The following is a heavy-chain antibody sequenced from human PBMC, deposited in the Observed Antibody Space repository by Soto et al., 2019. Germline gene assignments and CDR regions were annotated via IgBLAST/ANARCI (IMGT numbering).Heavy chain of an antibody. V-gene: IGHV3-64*04. CDR3: ARGGIPPGYGLDV. D-gene: IGHD6-13*01. J-gene: IGHJ6*02. CDR1: GFTFSSYA. CDR2: ISSNGGST. Sequence: GGSLRLSCSASGFTFSSYAMHWVRQAPGKGLEYVSAISSNGGSTYYADSVKGRFTISRDDAENSLYLQMNNLKAGDTAVYYCARGGIPPGYGLDVWGQGTTVTVSS.